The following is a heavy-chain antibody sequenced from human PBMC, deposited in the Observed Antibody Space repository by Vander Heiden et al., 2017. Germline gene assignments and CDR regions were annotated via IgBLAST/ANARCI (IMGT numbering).Heavy chain of an antibody. J-gene: IGHJ4*02. CDR1: GYTFTTYY. V-gene: IGHV1-46*01. CDR2: INPSGGST. D-gene: IGHD3-3*01. Sequence: QVQLVQSGAEVKKPGASVKVSCKASGYTFTTYYMHWVRQAPGQGLEWMGIINPSGGSTSYAQKFQGRVTMTRDTSTSTVYMELSSLRSEDTAVYYCARMGRFLEWLSPSHFDSWGQGTLVTVSS. CDR3: ARMGRFLEWLSPSHFDS.